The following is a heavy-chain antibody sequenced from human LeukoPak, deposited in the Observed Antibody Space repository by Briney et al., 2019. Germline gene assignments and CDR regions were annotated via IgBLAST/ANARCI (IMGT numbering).Heavy chain of an antibody. CDR3: ARVRGATIIYYYMDV. CDR2: ISVVTSSL. Sequence: GGSLRLPCAASGFTFSSYSMNWVRQAPGKGLEWVSYISVVTSSLYYADSVKGRFTISRDNAKNSLYLQMNSLRTEDTAVYYCARVRGATIIYYYMDVWGKGTTVTVSS. D-gene: IGHD5-24*01. CDR1: GFTFSSYS. J-gene: IGHJ6*03. V-gene: IGHV3-48*01.